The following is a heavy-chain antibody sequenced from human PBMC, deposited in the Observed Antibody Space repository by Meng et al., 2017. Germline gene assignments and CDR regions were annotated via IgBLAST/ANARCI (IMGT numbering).Heavy chain of an antibody. CDR1: GFTFNNYW. CDR2: ISGDGSIT. V-gene: IGHV3-74*01. D-gene: IGHD1-1*01. CDR3: LDEAPRSDY. Sequence: EVQLVECGGGLVQPGVCLRLSCAASGFTFNNYWMHWVRQVPGKGLVLVSRISGDGSITNYADSVKGRFTISRDNAKNTLYLQMNSLRPEDTAVYYCLDEAPRSDYWGQGSLVTVAS. J-gene: IGHJ4*02.